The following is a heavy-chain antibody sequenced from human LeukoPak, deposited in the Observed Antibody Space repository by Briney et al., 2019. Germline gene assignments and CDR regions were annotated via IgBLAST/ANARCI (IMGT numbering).Heavy chain of an antibody. CDR1: GYSFTSYW. CDR3: ARRLISAAADYFDY. V-gene: IGHV5-51*01. D-gene: IGHD6-13*01. Sequence: GESLQISCKGTGYSFTSYWIGWVRQLPGKGLEWIGIIYPGDSDTRYSPSLQGQVTISADKSTSTAYLQWSSLKASDTAMYYCARRLISAAADYFDYWGQGTLVTVSS. CDR2: IYPGDSDT. J-gene: IGHJ4*02.